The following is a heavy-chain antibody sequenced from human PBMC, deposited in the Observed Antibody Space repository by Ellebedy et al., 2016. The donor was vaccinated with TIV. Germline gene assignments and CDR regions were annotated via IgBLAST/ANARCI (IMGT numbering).Heavy chain of an antibody. V-gene: IGHV4-59*01. CDR1: GASLNDYY. J-gene: IGHJ3*01. CDR3: ARDLGLIDAFDV. Sequence: SETLSLTXAVYGASLNDYYWSWVRQAPGKGLEWIGFIYHSGNTNSNPSLKSRVTMSMDTSKNHFSLKLTSVTAADSAMYYCARDLGLIDAFDVWGQGTMVTVSS. D-gene: IGHD3-16*01. CDR2: IYHSGNT.